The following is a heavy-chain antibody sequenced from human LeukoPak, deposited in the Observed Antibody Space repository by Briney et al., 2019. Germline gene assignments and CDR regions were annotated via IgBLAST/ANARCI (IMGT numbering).Heavy chain of an antibody. CDR1: GYTFTGYY. Sequence: ASVKVSCNASGYTFTGYYMHWVRQAPGQGLEWMGWINPNSGGTNYAQKFQGRVTMTRDTSISTAYMELSRLRSDDTAVYYCATDPQGYCSSTSCYGGDWFDPWGQGTLVIVSS. D-gene: IGHD2-2*01. J-gene: IGHJ5*02. CDR2: INPNSGGT. V-gene: IGHV1-2*02. CDR3: ATDPQGYCSSTSCYGGDWFDP.